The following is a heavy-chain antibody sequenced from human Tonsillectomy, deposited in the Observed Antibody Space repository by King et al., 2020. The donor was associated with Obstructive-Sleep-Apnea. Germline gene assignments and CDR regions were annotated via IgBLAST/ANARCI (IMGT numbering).Heavy chain of an antibody. CDR2: ISAYNGNT. CDR3: ARDVHYAMDV. V-gene: IGHV1-18*04. Sequence: VQLVESGAEVKKPGASVKVSCKASGYTFTSYGISWVRQAPGQGLEWMGWISAYNGNTNFAHNLQDRVTMTTDTFTSTAYMELRSLRSDDTAVYYCARDVHYAMDVWGQGTTVTVSS. CDR1: GYTFTSYG. J-gene: IGHJ6*02.